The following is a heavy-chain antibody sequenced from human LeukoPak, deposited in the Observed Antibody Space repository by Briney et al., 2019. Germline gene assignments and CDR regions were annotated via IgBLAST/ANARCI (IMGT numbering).Heavy chain of an antibody. J-gene: IGHJ4*02. V-gene: IGHV4-59*01. CDR3: ASLSGYSSDFDY. CDR1: GGSISSYY. D-gene: IGHD6-25*01. Sequence: PSETLSLTCTVSGGSISSYYWSWIRQPPGKGLEWIGYIYYSGSTNCNPSLKSRVTISVDTSKNQFSLKLSSVTAADTAVYYCASLSGYSSDFDYWGQGTLVTVSS. CDR2: IYYSGST.